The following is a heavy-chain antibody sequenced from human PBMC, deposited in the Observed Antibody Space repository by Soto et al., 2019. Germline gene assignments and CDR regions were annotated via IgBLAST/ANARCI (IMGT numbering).Heavy chain of an antibody. CDR2: INAGNGNT. V-gene: IGHV1-3*01. CDR3: ASGVAGPLHWFDP. Sequence: ASVKLSCKACGNTFTSYAIHWVRQAPGQRLEWMGWINAGNGNTKYSQKFQGRATITRDTSASTAYMELSSLRSEDTAVYYCASGVAGPLHWFDPWGQGTLVTVSS. J-gene: IGHJ5*02. CDR1: GNTFTSYA. D-gene: IGHD6-19*01.